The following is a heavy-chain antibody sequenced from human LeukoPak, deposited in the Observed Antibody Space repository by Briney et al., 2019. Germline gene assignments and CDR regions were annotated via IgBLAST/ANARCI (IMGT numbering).Heavy chain of an antibody. CDR2: ISAYNGDK. CDR3: ARDREYTDYLHNWFDP. J-gene: IGHJ5*02. D-gene: IGHD4-11*01. Sequence: ASVKVSCKTSGYTFNNYGYTWVRQAPGQGLEWMGWISAYNGDKNYAQKLQGRVSMTTDTSTRTAYMELRSLGSDDTAVYYCARDREYTDYLHNWFDPWGQGTLVTVSS. CDR1: GYTFNNYG. V-gene: IGHV1-18*01.